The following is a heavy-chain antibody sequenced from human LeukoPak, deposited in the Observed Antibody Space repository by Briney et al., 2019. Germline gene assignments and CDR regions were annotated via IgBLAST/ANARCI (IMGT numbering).Heavy chain of an antibody. V-gene: IGHV3-48*01. J-gene: IGHJ4*02. D-gene: IGHD3-22*01. CDR3: ARAPVYYYDSSGYHDTHYFDY. CDR1: GFTFSSYS. Sequence: PGGSLRLSCAASGFTFSSYSMNWVRQAPGKGLEWVSYISSSSSTIYYADSVKGRFTISRDNAKNSRYLQMNILRAEDTAVYYYARAPVYYYDSSGYHDTHYFDYWGQGTLVTVSS. CDR2: ISSSSSTI.